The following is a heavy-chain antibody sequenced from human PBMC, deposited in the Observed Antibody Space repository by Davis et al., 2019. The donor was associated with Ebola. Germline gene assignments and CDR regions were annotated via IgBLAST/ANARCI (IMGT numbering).Heavy chain of an antibody. Sequence: ASVKVSCKVSGYTLTDLSMHWVRQAPGKGLEWMGGFDPEDGETIYAQKFQGRVTMTEDTSTDTAYMELSSLRSEDTAVYYCATNYGGNSLQYYFDYWGQGTLVTVSS. CDR2: FDPEDGET. J-gene: IGHJ4*02. CDR3: ATNYGGNSLQYYFDY. V-gene: IGHV1-24*01. D-gene: IGHD4-23*01. CDR1: GYTLTDLS.